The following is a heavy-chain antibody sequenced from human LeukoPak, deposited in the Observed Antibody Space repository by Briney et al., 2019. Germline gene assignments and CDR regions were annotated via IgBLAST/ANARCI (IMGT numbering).Heavy chain of an antibody. D-gene: IGHD2/OR15-2a*01. J-gene: IGHJ4*02. CDR3: AKARGNYFTHLDY. CDR2: VTGSGDST. CDR1: GFTFTNYA. Sequence: GGSLRLSCAASGFTFTNYAMSWVRQAPGKGLEWGSTVTGSGDSTFYAVSVKGRFTISRDNSKNTLFLQMNSLRAEDTAVYYCAKARGNYFTHLDYWRQETLVTVSS. V-gene: IGHV3-23*01.